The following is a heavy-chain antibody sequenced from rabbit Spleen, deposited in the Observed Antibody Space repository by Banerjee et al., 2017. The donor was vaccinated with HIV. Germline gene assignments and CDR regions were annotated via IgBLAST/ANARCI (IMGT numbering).Heavy chain of an antibody. CDR1: GFDFSSYG. V-gene: IGHV1S47*01. D-gene: IGHD1-1*01. J-gene: IGHJ4*01. CDR3: ARDLDGVIGWNFGW. Sequence: LVESGGGLVQPGGSLKLSCKASGFDFSSYGINWVRQAPGKGLEWIGIIGTAEGSTYYASWVNGRFTISSDNAQNTVFLQMTSLTAADTATYFCARDLDGVIGWNFGWWGPGTLVTVS. CDR2: IGTAEGST.